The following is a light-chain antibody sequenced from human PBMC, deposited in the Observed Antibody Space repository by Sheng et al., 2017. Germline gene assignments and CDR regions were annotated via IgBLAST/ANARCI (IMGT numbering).Light chain of an antibody. V-gene: IGKV3-11*01. CDR1: QSVGSY. CDR2: DAS. Sequence: EIVLTQSPATLSLSPGERATLSCRASQSVGSYLAWYQQKLGQAPRLLIYDASNRATGIPARFSGSGSGTDFTLTISSLEPEDFAVYYCQHRSNWPPITFGQGTRLEIK. J-gene: IGKJ5*01. CDR3: QHRSNWPPIT.